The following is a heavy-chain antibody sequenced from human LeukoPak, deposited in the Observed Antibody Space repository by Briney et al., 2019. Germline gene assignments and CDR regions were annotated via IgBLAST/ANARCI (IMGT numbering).Heavy chain of an antibody. D-gene: IGHD2-2*01. Sequence: SQTLSLTCTVSGGSISSGSYYWSWIRQPPGKGLEWIGYIYHSGSTYYNPSLKSRVTISVDRSKNQFSLKLSSVTAADTAVYYCTRDLFNCSSTSCFDYWGQGTLVTVSS. J-gene: IGHJ4*02. CDR2: IYHSGST. CDR1: GGSISSGSYY. CDR3: TRDLFNCSSTSCFDY. V-gene: IGHV4-30-2*01.